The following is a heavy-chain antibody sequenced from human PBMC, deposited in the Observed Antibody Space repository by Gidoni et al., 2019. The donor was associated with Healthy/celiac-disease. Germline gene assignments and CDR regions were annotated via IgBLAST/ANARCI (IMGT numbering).Heavy chain of an antibody. J-gene: IGHJ4*02. CDR3: ARGYSGSYYGFRFDY. V-gene: IGHV3-33*08. CDR1: GFTFSSYG. CDR2: IWYDGSNK. Sequence: QVQLMESGGGVVQPGRSLRLSCAASGFTFSSYGMHWIRQAPGKGLEWVAVIWYDGSNKYYADSVKGRFTISRDNSKNTLYLQMNSLRAEDTAVYYCARGYSGSYYGFRFDYWGQGTLVTVSS. D-gene: IGHD1-26*01.